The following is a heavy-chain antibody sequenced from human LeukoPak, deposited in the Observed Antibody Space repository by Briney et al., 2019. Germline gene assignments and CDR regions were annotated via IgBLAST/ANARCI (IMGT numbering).Heavy chain of an antibody. J-gene: IGHJ6*03. D-gene: IGHD1-26*01. CDR3: AKDMKLLPSNYMDV. CDR2: ISWNSGSI. V-gene: IGHV3-9*03. Sequence: PGGSLRLSCAASGFTFDDYAMHWVRQAPGKGLEWVSGISWNSGSIGYADSVKGRFTISRDNAKNSLYLQMNSLRAEDMALYYCAKDMKLLPSNYMDVWGKGTTVTVSS. CDR1: GFTFDDYA.